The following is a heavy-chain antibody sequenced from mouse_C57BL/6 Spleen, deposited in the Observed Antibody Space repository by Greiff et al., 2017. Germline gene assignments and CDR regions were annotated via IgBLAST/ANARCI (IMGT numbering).Heavy chain of an antibody. V-gene: IGHV1-15*01. D-gene: IGHD2-1*01. CDR2: IDPETGGT. CDR3: TRWGYGNVRNYYAMDY. CDR1: GYTFTDYE. J-gene: IGHJ4*01. Sequence: QVQLQQSGAELVRPGASVTLSCKASGYTFTDYEMHWVKQTPVHGLEWIGAIDPETGGTAYNQKFKGKAILTADKSSSTAYMELRSLTSEDSAVXYCTRWGYGNVRNYYAMDYWGQGTSVTVSS.